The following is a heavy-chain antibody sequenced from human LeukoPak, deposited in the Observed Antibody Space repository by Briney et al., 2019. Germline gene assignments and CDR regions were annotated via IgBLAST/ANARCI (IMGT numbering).Heavy chain of an antibody. V-gene: IGHV3-48*04. D-gene: IGHD3-22*01. Sequence: GGSLRLSCVASAFSFSTYSMNWVRQAPGKGLEWVSYFAGSDTTTYYADSVKGRFTISRDNAKNSLYLQMNSLRAEDTALYYCATLGYHLDSWGQGTLVTVSS. CDR2: FAGSDTTT. CDR1: AFSFSTYS. J-gene: IGHJ4*02. CDR3: ATLGYHLDS.